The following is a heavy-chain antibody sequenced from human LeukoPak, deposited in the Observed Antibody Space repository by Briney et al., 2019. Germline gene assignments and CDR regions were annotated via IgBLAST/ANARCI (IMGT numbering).Heavy chain of an antibody. Sequence: ASVKVPCKASGYTYTTDGISWVRQAPGQGLEWMGWIDTYSGKTNYAQKFQGRVTMTSDTSTSTAYMELRSLRSDDTAVYYCARDRGIAEAGSFDPWGQGTLVTVSS. CDR1: GYTYTTDG. J-gene: IGHJ5*02. CDR2: IDTYSGKT. V-gene: IGHV1-18*01. CDR3: ARDRGIAEAGSFDP. D-gene: IGHD6-13*01.